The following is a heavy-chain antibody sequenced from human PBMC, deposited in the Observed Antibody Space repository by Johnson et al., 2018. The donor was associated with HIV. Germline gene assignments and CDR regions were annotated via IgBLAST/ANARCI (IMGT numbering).Heavy chain of an antibody. J-gene: IGHJ3*01. V-gene: IGHV3-66*01. D-gene: IGHD3-22*01. CDR3: AKSDSAYDAFDL. CDR1: GFTVSSNY. Sequence: VQLVESGGGVVQPGGSLRLSCAASGFTVSSNYMSWVRQAPGKGLEWVSVIYSGGSTYYADSVKGRFTISRDNSKNTLYLQMNSLRAEDTAVYYCAKSDSAYDAFDLWGQGTLVTVSS. CDR2: IYSGGST.